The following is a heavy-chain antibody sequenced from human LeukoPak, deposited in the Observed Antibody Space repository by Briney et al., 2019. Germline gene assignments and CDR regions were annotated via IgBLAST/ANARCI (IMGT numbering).Heavy chain of an antibody. V-gene: IGHV4-31*03. D-gene: IGHD3-9*01. CDR2: INYSGST. J-gene: IGHJ4*02. CDR3: ARTYYDILTGSTLNYFDY. CDR1: GGSINNRNYF. Sequence: PSQTLSLTCTVSGGSINNRNYFWSWIRQHPGEGLEWIGYINYSGSTYYNPSLKSRVTISVDTSKNQFSLELNSVTAAATAVYHCARTYYDILTGSTLNYFDYWGQGTLVTVSS.